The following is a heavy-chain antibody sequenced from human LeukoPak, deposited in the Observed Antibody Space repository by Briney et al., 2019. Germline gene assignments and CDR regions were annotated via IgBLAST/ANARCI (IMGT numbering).Heavy chain of an antibody. CDR2: IYYSGST. V-gene: IGHV4-39*07. CDR1: GGSISVTPYY. CDR3: ARASTIFGHFAY. Sequence: SETLSLTCAISGGSISVTPYYWGWIRQPPGKGLEWIGSIYYSGSTYYNPSLKSRFTISVDTSKHQFSLKLTSVTAADTAVYYCARASTIFGHFAYWGRGILVTVSS. D-gene: IGHD3-3*01. J-gene: IGHJ4*02.